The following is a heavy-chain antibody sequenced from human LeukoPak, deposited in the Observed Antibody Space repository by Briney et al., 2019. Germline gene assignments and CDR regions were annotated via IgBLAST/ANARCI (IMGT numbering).Heavy chain of an antibody. CDR2: MNPNSGHT. D-gene: IGHD1-20*01. CDR3: ARERDNWDLDS. J-gene: IGHJ4*02. V-gene: IGHV1-8*01. Sequence: ASVKVSCKASAYTFISYGIYWVRLATGQRPEWMGWMNPNSGHTGYAQKFQGRVTMTRDTSISTAYMELSSLRSEDTAVYYWARERDNWDLDSGGQGTLVTVSS. CDR1: AYTFISYG.